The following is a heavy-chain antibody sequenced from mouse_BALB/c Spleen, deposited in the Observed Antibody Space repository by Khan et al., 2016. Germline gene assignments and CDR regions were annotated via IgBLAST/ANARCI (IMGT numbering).Heavy chain of an antibody. CDR1: GFTFSNYW. D-gene: IGHD1-1*02. Sequence: EVKLEESGGGLVQPGGSMKLSCVASGFTFSNYWMNWVRQSPEKGLEWVAEIRLKSNNYATHYAESVKGRFTISRDDSKSSVYLQMNNLRAEDTGIYDGTKLDYDYAMDYWGQGTSVTVSS. CDR3: TKLDYDYAMDY. CDR2: IRLKSNNYAT. V-gene: IGHV6-6*02. J-gene: IGHJ4*01.